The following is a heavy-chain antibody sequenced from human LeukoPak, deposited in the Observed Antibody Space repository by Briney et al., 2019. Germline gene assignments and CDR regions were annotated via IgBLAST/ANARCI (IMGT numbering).Heavy chain of an antibody. Sequence: GGSLRLSCAASGFSVTGNYMTWVRQAPGEGLEWVSVLYGDDTTHYPDSVKGRFTISRDSSKNTLHLQMISLRVEDTAVYYCAKFIATGGTAGADFIGYWGQGTLVTVSS. CDR3: AKFIATGGTAGADFIGY. J-gene: IGHJ4*02. V-gene: IGHV3-66*01. CDR1: GFSVTGNY. CDR2: LYGDDTT. D-gene: IGHD6-25*01.